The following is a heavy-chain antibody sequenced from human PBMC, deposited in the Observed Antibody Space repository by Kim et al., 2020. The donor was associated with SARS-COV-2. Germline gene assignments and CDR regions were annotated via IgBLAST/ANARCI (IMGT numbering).Heavy chain of an antibody. CDR1: GFTFSSYW. D-gene: IGHD3-10*01. V-gene: IGHV3-74*01. Sequence: GGSLRLSCAASGFTFSSYWMHWVRQAPGEGLVWVSRINSDGTSTSYADSVKGRFTVSRDNAKNTVYLQMNSLRAEDTAVYYCARDWALVRGVIDYWGQGTLVTVSS. CDR3: ARDWALVRGVIDY. CDR2: INSDGTST. J-gene: IGHJ4*02.